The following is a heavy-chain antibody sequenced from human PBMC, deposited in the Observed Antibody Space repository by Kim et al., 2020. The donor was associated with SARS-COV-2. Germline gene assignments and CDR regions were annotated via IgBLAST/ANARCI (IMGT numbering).Heavy chain of an antibody. CDR2: VYHSGST. CDR1: GGSITRANW. D-gene: IGHD3-10*01. J-gene: IGHJ6*01. V-gene: IGHV4-4*02. Sequence: SETLSLTCDVSGGSITRANWWTWVRQAPGQGLEWIGEVYHSGSTRYNPSLESRLTKSVDEYRNQFSLKLTSVPAADTAVYYCSRGFNGERTGSYFYNMDV. CDR3: SRGFNGERTGSYFYNMDV.